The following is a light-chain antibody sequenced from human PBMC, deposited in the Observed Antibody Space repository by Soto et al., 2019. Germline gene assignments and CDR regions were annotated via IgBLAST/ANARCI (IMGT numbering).Light chain of an antibody. V-gene: IGKV1-27*01. Sequence: DIQMTQSPSSLSTSLGDRVTITGRTSQGISNYLAWYQQKPGKVPELLIYAASTLQSGVPSRFSGSGSGTDFTLTISSLQPEDVATYYCQQYYSFPQTFGQGTKVDIK. J-gene: IGKJ1*01. CDR2: AAS. CDR3: QQYYSFPQT. CDR1: QGISNY.